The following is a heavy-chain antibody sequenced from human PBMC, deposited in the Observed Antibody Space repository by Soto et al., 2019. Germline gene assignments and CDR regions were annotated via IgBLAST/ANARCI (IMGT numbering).Heavy chain of an antibody. D-gene: IGHD3-3*01. CDR3: ARARSIFGVVIIWFDP. J-gene: IGHJ5*02. CDR1: GYTLTSYG. Sequence: QVQLVQTGAEVKKPGASVKVSCKASGYTLTSYGISWVRQAPGQGLEWMGWISAYNGNTNDAQKLQGRVTMTTDTSTSTAYMELRSLRSDDTAVYYCARARSIFGVVIIWFDPWGHGTLVTVSS. V-gene: IGHV1-18*01. CDR2: ISAYNGNT.